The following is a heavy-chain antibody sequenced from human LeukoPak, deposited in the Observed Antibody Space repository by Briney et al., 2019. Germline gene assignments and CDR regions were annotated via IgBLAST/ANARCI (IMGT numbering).Heavy chain of an antibody. V-gene: IGHV3-23*01. D-gene: IGHD3-3*01. Sequence: PGGSLRLSCAASGFTFSSYAMSWVRQAPGKGLEWVSAISGSGGSTYYADSVKGRFAISRDNSKNTLYLQMNSLRAEDTAVYYWAKEDLLAGAGQNCFDPGGQGTLVTVP. J-gene: IGHJ5*02. CDR1: GFTFSSYA. CDR3: AKEDLLAGAGQNCFDP. CDR2: ISGSGGST.